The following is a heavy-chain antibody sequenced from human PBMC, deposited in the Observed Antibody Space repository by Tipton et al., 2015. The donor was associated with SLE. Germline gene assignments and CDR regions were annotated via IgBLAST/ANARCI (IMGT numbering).Heavy chain of an antibody. CDR1: GGSFSGYY. Sequence: TLSLTCVVYGGSFSGYYWSWIRQPPGKGLEWIGEINHSGSSNSNPPLKSRVTMSVDTSKNQFSLNLTSVTAADTAVYYCARGSDGEYVRYFDVWGPGTLVTVSS. CDR2: INHSGSS. CDR3: ARGSDGEYVRYFDV. D-gene: IGHD4-17*01. V-gene: IGHV4-34*01. J-gene: IGHJ2*01.